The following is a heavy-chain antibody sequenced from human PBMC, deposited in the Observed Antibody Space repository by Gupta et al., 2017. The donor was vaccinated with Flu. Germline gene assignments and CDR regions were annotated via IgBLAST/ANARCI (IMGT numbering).Heavy chain of an antibody. CDR2: IKQDGSEK. CDR3: AREGMVRGVIITYDPYGMDV. J-gene: IGHJ6*02. V-gene: IGHV3-7*04. Sequence: VQLVESGGGLVQPGGSLRLSCAASGFTFSSYWMSWFRQAPGNGLEWVANIKQDGSEKYYVDSVKGRFTISRDNAKNSLYLQMNSLRAEDTAVYYCAREGMVRGVIITYDPYGMDVWGQGTTVTVSS. CDR1: GFTFSSYW. D-gene: IGHD3-10*01.